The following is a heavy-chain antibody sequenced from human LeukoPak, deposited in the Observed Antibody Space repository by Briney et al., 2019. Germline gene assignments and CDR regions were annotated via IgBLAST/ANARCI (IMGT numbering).Heavy chain of an antibody. CDR2: IRYDESNK. V-gene: IGHV3-30*02. J-gene: IGHJ6*03. D-gene: IGHD3-10*01. Sequence: GGSLRLSCAASGFTFSSYGMHWVRQAPGKGLEWVAFIRYDESNKYFADSVEGRFTISRDNSKNTLYLQMNSLRAEDTAVYYCAKVGLMVRGVNYMDVWGKGTTVTVSS. CDR1: GFTFSSYG. CDR3: AKVGLMVRGVNYMDV.